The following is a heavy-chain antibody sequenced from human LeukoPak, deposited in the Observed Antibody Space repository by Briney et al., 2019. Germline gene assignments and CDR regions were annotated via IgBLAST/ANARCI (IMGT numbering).Heavy chain of an antibody. J-gene: IGHJ6*02. Sequence: SETLSLTCTVSGGSISSSSYYWGWIRQPPGKGLEWIGSIYYSGSTFYNPSLKSRVTISVDTSKNQFSLKLSSVTAADTAVYYCARAGAVADPYYYYGMDVWGQGTTVTVSS. CDR1: GGSISSSSYY. D-gene: IGHD6-19*01. CDR3: ARAGAVADPYYYYGMDV. CDR2: IYYSGST. V-gene: IGHV4-39*07.